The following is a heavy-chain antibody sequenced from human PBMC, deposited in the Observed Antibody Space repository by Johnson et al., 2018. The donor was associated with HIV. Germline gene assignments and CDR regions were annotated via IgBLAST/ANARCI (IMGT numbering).Heavy chain of an antibody. Sequence: QVQLVESGGGVVQPGGSLTLSCAASGFTFSSYAMHWVRQAPGKGLEWVAVISYDGSNQYYIDSVKGRFTISRDNSKNTLYLQMNNLRAEDTSVYYCAKDFGSSSWHAFDVWGQGTMVTVSS. CDR2: ISYDGSNQ. V-gene: IGHV3-30*04. D-gene: IGHD6-13*01. J-gene: IGHJ3*01. CDR3: AKDFGSSSWHAFDV. CDR1: GFTFSSYA.